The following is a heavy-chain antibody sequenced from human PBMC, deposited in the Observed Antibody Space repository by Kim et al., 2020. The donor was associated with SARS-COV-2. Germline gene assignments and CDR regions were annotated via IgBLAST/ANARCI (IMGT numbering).Heavy chain of an antibody. V-gene: IGHV3-74*03. CDR1: GFSVSVFW. CDR2: INADGNMA. J-gene: IGHJ4*02. CDR3: ARGLGDY. D-gene: IGHD7-27*01. Sequence: GGSLRLSCAASGFSVSVFWMHWVRQVPGKGLVWVSRINADGNMAAYADSVKGRFTISRDSAKNTLYLQMDSLRADDTAIYYCARGLGDYWGRGILVTVSS.